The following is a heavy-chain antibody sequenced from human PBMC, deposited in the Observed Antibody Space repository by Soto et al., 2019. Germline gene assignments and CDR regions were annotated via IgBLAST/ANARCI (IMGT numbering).Heavy chain of an antibody. D-gene: IGHD6-13*01. J-gene: IGHJ4*02. CDR3: ASQSVVLAARIAAAGIFDY. V-gene: IGHV1-69*06. Sequence: QVQLVQSGAEVKKPGSSVKVSCKASGGTFSSYAISWVRQAPGEGLEWMGGIIPIFGTSNYAQKFQGRVTITADKSTSTAYIELSSLRSEDTAVYYCASQSVVLAARIAAAGIFDYWGQGTLVTVSS. CDR2: IIPIFGTS. CDR1: GGTFSSYA.